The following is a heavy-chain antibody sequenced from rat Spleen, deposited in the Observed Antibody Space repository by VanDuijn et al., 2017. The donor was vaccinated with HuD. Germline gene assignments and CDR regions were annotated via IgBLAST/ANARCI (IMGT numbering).Heavy chain of an antibody. D-gene: IGHD5-1*01. CDR2: ISYDGDSI. J-gene: IGHJ2*01. V-gene: IGHV5-20*01. CDR1: GFTCSHYG. Sequence: EVQLVESGGGLVQPGRSLKLSCTASGFTCSHYGVAWVLQAPTKGLEWVASISYDGDSIYYRDSVKGRFTISRDNAKSTLYLQMDGLRSEDTATYYCARNWDYWGQGVMVTVSS. CDR3: ARNWDY.